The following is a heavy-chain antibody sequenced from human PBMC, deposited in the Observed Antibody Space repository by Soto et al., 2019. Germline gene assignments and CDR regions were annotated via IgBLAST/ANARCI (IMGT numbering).Heavy chain of an antibody. Sequence: ETLSLTCTVSGGSISSYYWSWIRQPPGKGLEWIGYIYYSGSTNYNPSLKSRVTISVDTSKNQFSLKLSSVTAADTAVYYCARTNWNYGGAWFDPWGQGTLVTVS. D-gene: IGHD1-7*01. CDR2: IYYSGST. J-gene: IGHJ5*02. V-gene: IGHV4-59*01. CDR3: ARTNWNYGGAWFDP. CDR1: GGSISSYY.